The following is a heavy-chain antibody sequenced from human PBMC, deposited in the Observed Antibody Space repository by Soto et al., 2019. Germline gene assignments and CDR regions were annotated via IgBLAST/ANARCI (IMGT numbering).Heavy chain of an antibody. V-gene: IGHV1-69*13. Sequence: SVKVSCKASGGTFSSYAISWVRQAPGQGLEWMGGIIPIFGTANYAQKFQGRVTITADESTSTAYMELSSLRSEDTAVYYCARYSGYDMPHYYYYYGMDVWGQGTTVTVSS. CDR1: GGTFSSYA. D-gene: IGHD5-12*01. CDR2: IIPIFGTA. J-gene: IGHJ6*02. CDR3: ARYSGYDMPHYYYYYGMDV.